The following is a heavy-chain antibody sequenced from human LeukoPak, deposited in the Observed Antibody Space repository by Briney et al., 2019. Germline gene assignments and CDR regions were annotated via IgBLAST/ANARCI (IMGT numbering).Heavy chain of an antibody. J-gene: IGHJ4*02. Sequence: GASVKVSCKASGYTFTSYGISWVRQAPGQGLEWMGWISAYNGNTNYAQKLQGRVTMTTDTSTSTAYMELRSLRSDDTAVYYCARDLGYCTNGVCHTRFDYWGQGTLVAVSS. V-gene: IGHV1-18*01. CDR3: ARDLGYCTNGVCHTRFDY. CDR1: GYTFTSYG. D-gene: IGHD2-8*01. CDR2: ISAYNGNT.